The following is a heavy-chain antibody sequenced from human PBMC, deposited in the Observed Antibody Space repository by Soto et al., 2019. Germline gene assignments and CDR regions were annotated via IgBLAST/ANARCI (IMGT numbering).Heavy chain of an antibody. CDR1: GYSFTSYW. J-gene: IGHJ4*02. CDR2: IYPGDSDT. Sequence: PGESLKISCKGSGYSFTSYWIGWVCQMPGKGLEWMGIIYPGDSDTRYSPSFQGQVTISADKSISTAYLQWSSLKASDTAMYYCARQYCSGGSCYLSYFDYWGQGTLVTVSS. D-gene: IGHD2-15*01. V-gene: IGHV5-51*01. CDR3: ARQYCSGGSCYLSYFDY.